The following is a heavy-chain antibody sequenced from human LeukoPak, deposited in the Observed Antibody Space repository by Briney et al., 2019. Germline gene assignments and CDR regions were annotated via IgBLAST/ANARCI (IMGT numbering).Heavy chain of an antibody. Sequence: SETLSLTCAVSGYSISSGYYWGWIRQPPGKGLEWIGSIYHSGSTYYNPSLKSRVTISVDTSKNQFSLKLSSVTAADTAVYYCARKNSGFDYWGQGTLVTVSS. CDR2: IYHSGST. J-gene: IGHJ4*02. D-gene: IGHD1-26*01. V-gene: IGHV4-38-2*01. CDR3: ARKNSGFDY. CDR1: GYSISSGYY.